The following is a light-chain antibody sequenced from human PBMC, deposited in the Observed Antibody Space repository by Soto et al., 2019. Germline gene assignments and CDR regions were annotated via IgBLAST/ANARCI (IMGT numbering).Light chain of an antibody. CDR3: QQANSFPRT. Sequence: DIQMTQSPSSVSASVGDRVTITCRASQDISSWLAWYQQKPGKAPRLLIYAASSLQSGVPSRFSGSGSGTDFTLTISGLQPEDSAIYYCQQANSFPRTFGQGTKVEIK. CDR2: AAS. V-gene: IGKV1-12*01. CDR1: QDISSW. J-gene: IGKJ1*01.